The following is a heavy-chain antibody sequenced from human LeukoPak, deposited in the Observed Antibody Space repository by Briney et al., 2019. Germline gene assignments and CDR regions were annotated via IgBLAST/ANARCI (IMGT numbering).Heavy chain of an antibody. CDR1: GFTFSNYN. V-gene: IGHV3-48*02. CDR3: ARGVYTFDI. J-gene: IGHJ3*02. D-gene: IGHD6-6*01. CDR2: ISSRSGTI. Sequence: GGSLRLSCAASGFTFSNYNMNWVRQAPGKGLEWVSYISSRSGTIYYADSVKGRFTISRDNAKNSLYLQMNSLRDEDTAVYYCARGVYTFDIWDQGTMVTVSS.